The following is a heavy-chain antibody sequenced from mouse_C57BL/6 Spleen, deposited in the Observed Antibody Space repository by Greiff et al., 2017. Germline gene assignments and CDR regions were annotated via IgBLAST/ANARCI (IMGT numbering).Heavy chain of an antibody. CDR1: GYTFTSYT. Sequence: QVQLKESGAELARPGASVKMSCKASGYTFTSYTMHWVKQRPGQGLEWIGYINPSSGYTKYNQKFKDKATLTADKSSSTAYMQLSSLTSEDSAVYYCASGTTALETMDYWGQGTSVTVSS. CDR3: ASGTTALETMDY. D-gene: IGHD1-2*01. V-gene: IGHV1-4*01. J-gene: IGHJ4*01. CDR2: INPSSGYT.